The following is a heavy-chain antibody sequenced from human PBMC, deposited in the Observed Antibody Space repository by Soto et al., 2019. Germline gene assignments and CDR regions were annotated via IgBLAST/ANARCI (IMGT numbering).Heavy chain of an antibody. V-gene: IGHV5-10-1*01. CDR3: ASSSSWYRRVNYYYYGMDV. J-gene: IGHJ6*02. D-gene: IGHD6-13*01. Sequence: LGESLKISCKGSGYSFTSYWISWVRQMPGKGLEWMGRIDPSDSYTNYSPSFQGHVTISADKSISTAYLQWSSLKASDTAMYYCASSSSWYRRVNYYYYGMDVWGQGTTVT. CDR1: GYSFTSYW. CDR2: IDPSDSYT.